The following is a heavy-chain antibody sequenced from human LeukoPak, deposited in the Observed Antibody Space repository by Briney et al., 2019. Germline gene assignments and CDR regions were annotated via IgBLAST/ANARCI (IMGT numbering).Heavy chain of an antibody. V-gene: IGHV3-23*01. CDR3: AKRLFPGIAAAEGFDY. Sequence: GGSLRLSCAASGFTFSSYAMSWVRQAPGKGLEWVSAISGSGGCTYYADSVKGRFTISRDNSKNTLYLQMNSLRAEDTAVYYCAKRLFPGIAAAEGFDYWGQGTLVTVSS. D-gene: IGHD6-13*01. J-gene: IGHJ4*02. CDR2: ISGSGGCT. CDR1: GFTFSSYA.